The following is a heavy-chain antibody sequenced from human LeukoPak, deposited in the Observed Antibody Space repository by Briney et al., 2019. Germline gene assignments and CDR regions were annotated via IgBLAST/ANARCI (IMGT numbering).Heavy chain of an antibody. Sequence: PGGSLRLSCAASGFTFSSYWMSWVRQAPGKGLEWVSTISSSGGSTSYADSVKGRFTISRDNSKNTLYLQMNSLRAEDTAVYYCAKDDRIQARRYSYNYWGQGTLVTVSS. D-gene: IGHD5-18*01. V-gene: IGHV3-23*01. CDR1: GFTFSSYW. CDR3: AKDDRIQARRYSYNY. J-gene: IGHJ4*02. CDR2: ISSSGGST.